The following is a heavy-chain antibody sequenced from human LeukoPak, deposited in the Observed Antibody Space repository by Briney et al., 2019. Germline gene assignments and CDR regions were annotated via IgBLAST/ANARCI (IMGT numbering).Heavy chain of an antibody. D-gene: IGHD3-22*01. Sequence: SETLSLTCTVSGGSISSYYWSWIRQPPGKGLEWIGYIYYSGSTNYNPSLKSRVTISVDTSKNQFSLKLSSVTAADTAVYYCAREEEPDYSSGYYSFGDWGQGTLVTVSS. CDR3: AREEEPDYSSGYYSFGD. CDR2: IYYSGST. CDR1: GGSISSYY. V-gene: IGHV4-59*12. J-gene: IGHJ4*02.